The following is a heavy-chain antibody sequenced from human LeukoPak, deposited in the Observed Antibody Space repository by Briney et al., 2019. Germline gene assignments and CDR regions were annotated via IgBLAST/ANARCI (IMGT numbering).Heavy chain of an antibody. CDR2: ISGSGGST. J-gene: IGHJ4*02. D-gene: IGHD6-13*01. CDR3: AKQQLVPFDFDY. CDR1: GFTFSSYA. V-gene: IGHV3-23*01. Sequence: GGSLRLSCAASGFTFSSYAMSWVRQAPGKGLEWVSAISGSGGSTYYADSVKGRLTISRDNSKNTLYLQMNSLRAEDTAVYYCAKQQLVPFDFDYWGQGTLVTVSS.